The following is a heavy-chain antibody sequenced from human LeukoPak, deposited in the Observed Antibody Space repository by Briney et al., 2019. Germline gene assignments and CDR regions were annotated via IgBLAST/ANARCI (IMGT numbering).Heavy chain of an antibody. V-gene: IGHV3-53*01. Sequence: GRSLRLSCAASGLSVSSAYMSWIRQAPGKGLEWVSVIYNGDKTNYADSVKGRFTISRDNSRNTLCLQMNSLRAEDTAVYYCARAQQWLAFDSWGQGTLVTVSS. CDR2: IYNGDKT. CDR1: GLSVSSAY. CDR3: ARAQQWLAFDS. D-gene: IGHD6-19*01. J-gene: IGHJ4*02.